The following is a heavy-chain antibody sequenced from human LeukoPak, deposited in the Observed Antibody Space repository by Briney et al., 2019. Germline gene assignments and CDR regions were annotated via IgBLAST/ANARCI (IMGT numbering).Heavy chain of an antibody. V-gene: IGHV3-53*01. CDR3: ARARGGYYSYDAFDI. Sequence: PGGSLRLSCAASGFTVSSNYMSWVRLAPGKGLEWVSVIYSGGSTYYADSVKGRFTISRDNSKNTLYLQMNSLRAEDTAVYYCARARGGYYSYDAFDIWGQGTMVTVSS. J-gene: IGHJ3*02. CDR2: IYSGGST. CDR1: GFTVSSNY. D-gene: IGHD3-22*01.